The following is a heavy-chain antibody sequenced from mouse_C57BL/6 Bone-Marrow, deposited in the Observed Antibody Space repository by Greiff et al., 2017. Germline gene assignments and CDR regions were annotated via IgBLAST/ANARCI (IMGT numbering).Heavy chain of an antibody. CDR3: ARGGYYGSSNYFYY. Sequence: EVQLQQSGPELVKPGASVKIPCKASGYTFTDYNMDWVKQSHGKSLEWIGDINPNNGGTIYNQKFKGKATLTVNKSSSSAYMELRSLTSEDTAVYYCARGGYYGSSNYFYYWGQGTTLTVSS. CDR1: GYTFTDYN. J-gene: IGHJ2*01. D-gene: IGHD1-1*01. CDR2: INPNNGGT. V-gene: IGHV1-18*01.